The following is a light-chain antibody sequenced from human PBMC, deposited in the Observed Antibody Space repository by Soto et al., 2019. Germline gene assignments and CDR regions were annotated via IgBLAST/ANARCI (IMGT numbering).Light chain of an antibody. J-gene: IGLJ1*01. CDR3: CAYSTSGTHV. V-gene: IGLV2-14*03. Sequence: QSVLTQPASVSGSPGQSITFSCTGTSSDVGSYDYVSWHQQHPGKAPKLIIYDVNNRPSGVPSRFSGSKSGNTASLTISGLQTEDEADYYYCAYSTSGTHVFGTGTRSPS. CDR2: DVN. CDR1: SSDVGSYDY.